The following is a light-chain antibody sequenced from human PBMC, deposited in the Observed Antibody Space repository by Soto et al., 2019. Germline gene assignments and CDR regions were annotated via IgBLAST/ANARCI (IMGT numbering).Light chain of an antibody. V-gene: IGKV1-39*01. CDR1: QTIARY. CDR3: QQSYNAPFN. Sequence: DIQMTQSPSPLSASVGDRIIITCRASQTIARYINWFQQKSGQPPKLLVYAASTLRHGVPSRFSASGSGYDFTLTINSLQPEYLATYYCQQSYNAPFNFGPGTKVDIK. CDR2: AAS. J-gene: IGKJ3*01.